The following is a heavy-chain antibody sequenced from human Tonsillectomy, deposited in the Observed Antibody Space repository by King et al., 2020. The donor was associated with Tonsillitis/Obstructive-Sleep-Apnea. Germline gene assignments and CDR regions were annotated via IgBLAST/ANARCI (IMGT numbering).Heavy chain of an antibody. CDR1: GGSISSGGYY. V-gene: IGHV4-31*03. Sequence: VQLQESGPGLVKPSQTLSLTCTVSGGSISSGGYYWSWIRQHPGKGLEWIGYIYYSGSTYYNPSLKSRVTISVDTSKNQLSMKRSSVTAADTAVYYCVISSVTTYAPGDYWGQGTMVTVSS. CDR3: VISSVTTYAPGDY. D-gene: IGHD4-17*01. CDR2: IYYSGST. J-gene: IGHJ4*02.